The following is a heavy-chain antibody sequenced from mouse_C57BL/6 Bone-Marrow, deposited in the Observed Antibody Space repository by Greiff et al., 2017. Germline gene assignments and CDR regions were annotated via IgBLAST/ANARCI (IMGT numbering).Heavy chain of an antibody. Sequence: VQLQQPGAELVMPGASVKLSCKASGYTFTSYWMHWVKQRPGQGLEWIGEIDPSDSYTNYNQKFKGKSTLTVDKSSSTAYMQLSSLTSEDSAGYYCARPVYDYGEMAYWGQGTLVTVSA. CDR1: GYTFTSYW. CDR2: IDPSDSYT. CDR3: ARPVYDYGEMAY. J-gene: IGHJ3*01. V-gene: IGHV1-69*01. D-gene: IGHD2-4*01.